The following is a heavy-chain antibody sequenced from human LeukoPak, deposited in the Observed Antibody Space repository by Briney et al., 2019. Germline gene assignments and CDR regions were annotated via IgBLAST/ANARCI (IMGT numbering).Heavy chain of an antibody. J-gene: IGHJ5*02. CDR2: IYYSGRT. CDR3: VRDPKSAVAADWFDP. V-gene: IGHV4-39*07. Sequence: SETLSLTCTVSGDSIRSSSYYWGWIRQPPGKGLEWIGSIYYSGRTYYNPSLKSRVTISIDTSNQFSLRLTSMTAADTAVYYCVRDPKSAVAADWFDPWGQGTLVTVSS. CDR1: GDSIRSSSYY. D-gene: IGHD6-19*01.